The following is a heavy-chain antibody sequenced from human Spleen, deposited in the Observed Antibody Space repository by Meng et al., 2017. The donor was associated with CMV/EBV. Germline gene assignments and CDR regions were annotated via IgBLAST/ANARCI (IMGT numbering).Heavy chain of an antibody. J-gene: IGHJ3*02. CDR3: ARVDSSGYFCFAI. Sequence: ASVKVSCKASGYTFTNYDINWVRQAPGQGLEWMGWINPNSGGTKYVQKFQGRVTMTRDTSISTAYRELRRLRSDDKADYYCARVDSSGYFCFAIWGQGTMVTVSS. V-gene: IGHV1-2*02. CDR2: INPNSGGT. D-gene: IGHD3-22*01. CDR1: GYTFTNYD.